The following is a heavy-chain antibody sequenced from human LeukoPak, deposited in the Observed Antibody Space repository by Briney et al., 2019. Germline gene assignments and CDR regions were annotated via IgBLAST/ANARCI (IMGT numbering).Heavy chain of an antibody. J-gene: IGHJ4*02. Sequence: GGSLRLSCAASGFTVSSKYMTWVRQAPGKGLEWVSSIDGSGGTTYYADSVKGRFTVSRDNSKNTLYLQMNSLRVEDTALYYCAKGRSGSCYSQSDYWGQGTLVTVSS. V-gene: IGHV3-23*01. CDR3: AKGRSGSCYSQSDY. CDR1: GFTVSSKY. D-gene: IGHD2-15*01. CDR2: IDGSGGTT.